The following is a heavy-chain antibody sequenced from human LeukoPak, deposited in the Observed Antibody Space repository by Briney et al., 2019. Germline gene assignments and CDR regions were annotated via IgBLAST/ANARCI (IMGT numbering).Heavy chain of an antibody. CDR2: ISHSGST. CDR1: GGSFSGYY. CDR3: ARGPTDSSGYYYWFDP. J-gene: IGHJ5*02. Sequence: SETLSLTCAVYGGSFSGYYWSWIRQPPGKGLEWIGEISHSGSTNYNPSLKSRVTISVDTSKNQFSLKLSSVTAADTAVYYCARGPTDSSGYYYWFDPWGQGTLVTVSS. V-gene: IGHV4-34*01. D-gene: IGHD3-22*01.